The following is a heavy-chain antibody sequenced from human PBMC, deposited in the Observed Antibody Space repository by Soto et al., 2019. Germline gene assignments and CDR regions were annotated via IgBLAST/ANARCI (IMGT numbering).Heavy chain of an antibody. CDR3: AGDMGASARTFDY. J-gene: IGHJ4*02. D-gene: IGHD1-26*01. V-gene: IGHV1-69*01. CDR2: IIPIFGTA. CDR1: GGTFSTYA. Sequence: QVQLVQSGAEVKKPGSSVKVSCKASGGTFSTYAISWVRQAPGQGLEWMGGIIPIFGTANYAQKFQGRVTSTADESTRTAYMELRSLGSEDTAVYYCAGDMGASARTFDYWGQGTLVTVSS.